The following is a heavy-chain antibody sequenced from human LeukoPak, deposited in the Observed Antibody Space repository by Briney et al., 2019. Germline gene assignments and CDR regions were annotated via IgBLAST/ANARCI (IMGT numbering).Heavy chain of an antibody. J-gene: IGHJ4*02. D-gene: IGHD6-13*01. V-gene: IGHV3-53*01. CDR2: IHSGGGST. CDR3: ARDDWAAAGTSLFDY. CDR1: GFTVSSNY. Sequence: GGSLRLSCAASGFTVSSNYMSWVRQAPEKGLEWVSVIHSGGGSTYYADSVKGRFTISRDNSRNTLYLQMNSLRAEDTAVYYCARDDWAAAGTSLFDYWGQGTLVTVSS.